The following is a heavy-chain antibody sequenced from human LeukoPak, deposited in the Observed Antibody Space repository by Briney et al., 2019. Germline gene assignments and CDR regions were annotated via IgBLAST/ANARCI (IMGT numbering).Heavy chain of an antibody. CDR1: GFTFDDYA. V-gene: IGHV3-9*01. D-gene: IGHD3-22*01. CDR2: ISWNSGSI. CDR3: AKVFDYYDSSGYHMGAFDI. J-gene: IGHJ3*02. Sequence: GGSLRLSCAASGFTFDDYAMHWVRQAPGKGLEWVSGISWNSGSIGYADSVKGRFTISRDNAKNSLYLQMNSLRAEDTALYYCAKVFDYYDSSGYHMGAFDIWGQGTMVTVSS.